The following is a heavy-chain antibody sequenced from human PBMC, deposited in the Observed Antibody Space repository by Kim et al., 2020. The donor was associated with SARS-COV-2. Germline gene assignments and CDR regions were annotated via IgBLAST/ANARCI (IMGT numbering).Heavy chain of an antibody. CDR2: GGT. J-gene: IGHJ4*02. CDR3: AGEVYGSGN. V-gene: IGHV4-34*01. D-gene: IGHD3-10*01. Sequence: GGTNYNPAHKGRVTISVDTSKNQFALKLSSVTAADTAVYYCAGEVYGSGNWGQGTLVTVSS.